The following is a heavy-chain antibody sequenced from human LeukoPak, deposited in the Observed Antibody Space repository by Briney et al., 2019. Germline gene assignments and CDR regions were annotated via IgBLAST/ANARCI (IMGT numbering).Heavy chain of an antibody. J-gene: IGHJ4*02. CDR3: AKDRVTTSTGPFDY. CDR2: ISYDGSNK. V-gene: IGHV3-30*18. D-gene: IGHD4-17*01. Sequence: GGSLRLSCAASGFTFSNYGMHWVRQAPGKGLEWVAVISYDGSNKYYADSVKGRFTISRDNSKNTLYLQMNSLRAEDTAVYYCAKDRVTTSTGPFDYWGQGTLVTVSS. CDR1: GFTFSNYG.